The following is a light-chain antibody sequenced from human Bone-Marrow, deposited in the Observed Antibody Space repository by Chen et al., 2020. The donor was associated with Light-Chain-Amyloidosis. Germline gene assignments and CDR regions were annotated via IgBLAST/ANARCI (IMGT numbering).Light chain of an antibody. J-gene: IGKJ2*01. V-gene: IGKV3-11*01. Sequence: EIVLTQSPATLSLSPGERATLTCRASQSVSSYLAWFQQKPGQAPRLLIYDASNRATGIPARFSGSGSGTDFTLTISRLEPEDFALYYCQQRSKWMYTFGQGTKLEIK. CDR2: DAS. CDR1: QSVSSY. CDR3: QQRSKWMYT.